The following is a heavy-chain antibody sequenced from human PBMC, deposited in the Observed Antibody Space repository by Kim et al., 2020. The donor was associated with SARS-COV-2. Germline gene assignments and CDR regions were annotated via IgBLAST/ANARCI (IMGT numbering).Heavy chain of an antibody. D-gene: IGHD3-10*01. V-gene: IGHV1-69*13. CDR2: IIPIFGTA. Sequence: SVKVSCKASGGTFSSYAISWVRQAPGQGLEWMGGIIPIFGTANYAQKFQGRVTITADESTSTAYMELSSLRSEDTAVYYCVSVMGAMVRGVREDYWGQGTLVTVSS. CDR3: VSVMGAMVRGVREDY. J-gene: IGHJ4*02. CDR1: GGTFSSYA.